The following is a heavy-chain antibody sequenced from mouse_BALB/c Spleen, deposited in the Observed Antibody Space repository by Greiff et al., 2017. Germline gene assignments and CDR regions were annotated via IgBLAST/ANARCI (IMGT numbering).Heavy chain of an antibody. CDR1: GFSLTSYG. J-gene: IGHJ4*01. CDR2: IWSGGST. V-gene: IGHV2-2*02. D-gene: IGHD2-14*01. Sequence: VKLMESGPGLVQPSQSLSITCTVSGFSLTSYGVHWVRQSPGKGLEWLGVIWSGGSTDYNAAFISRLSISKDNSKSQVFFKMNSLQANDTAIYYCARGEGYDAYAMDYWGQGTSVTVSS. CDR3: ARGEGYDAYAMDY.